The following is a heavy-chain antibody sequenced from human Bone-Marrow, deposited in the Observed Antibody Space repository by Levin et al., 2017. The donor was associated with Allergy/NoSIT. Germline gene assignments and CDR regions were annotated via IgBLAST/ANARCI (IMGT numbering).Heavy chain of an antibody. D-gene: IGHD5-24*01. CDR2: INHTGST. V-gene: IGHV4-34*01. Sequence: PSETLSLTCTVSGGSFHDNYWTWICQPPGKGLEWIGDINHTGSTSDNPSLNRRVTISVDAPNNQFSLRLTSVTAADTAIYYCAREMRGTDVFDIWGQGTMVTVSS. CDR3: AREMRGTDVFDI. CDR1: GGSFHDNY. J-gene: IGHJ3*02.